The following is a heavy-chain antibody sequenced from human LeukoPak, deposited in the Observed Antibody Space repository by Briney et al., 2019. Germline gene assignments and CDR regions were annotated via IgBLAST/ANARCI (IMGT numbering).Heavy chain of an antibody. CDR1: GFTLSDSY. V-gene: IGHV3-11*06. CDR3: ARDRYYGMDV. Sequence: PGGSLRLSCAASGFTLSDSYMSWIRQAPGKGLERVSYLSSSSSNTNYADSVKGRFTISRDNAKNTLFLQMNSLRAEDTAVYYCARDRYYGMDVWGQGTTVTVSS. J-gene: IGHJ6*02. CDR2: LSSSSSNT.